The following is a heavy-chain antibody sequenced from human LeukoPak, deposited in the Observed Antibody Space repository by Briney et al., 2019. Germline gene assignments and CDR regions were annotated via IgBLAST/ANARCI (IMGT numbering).Heavy chain of an antibody. J-gene: IGHJ4*02. D-gene: IGHD5-18*01. Sequence: PSQTLSLTCTVSDGSFTGHHWSWIRQVPGKGLEWIGYIFFTGTTAYSPSLNSRVTISLDRPKNQFSLRLTSVTAADTAVYYCARGSEVDTDVVYFDYWGQGALVTV. CDR3: ARGSEVDTDVVYFDY. V-gene: IGHV4-59*11. CDR1: DGSFTGHH. CDR2: IFFTGTT.